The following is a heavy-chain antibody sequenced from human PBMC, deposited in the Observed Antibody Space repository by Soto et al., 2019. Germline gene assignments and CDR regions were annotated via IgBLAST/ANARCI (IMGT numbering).Heavy chain of an antibody. D-gene: IGHD6-13*01. Sequence: PGGSLRLSCAASGFTFSSYGVHWVRQAPGKGLEWVAVIWYDGSNKYYADSVKGRFTISRDNSKNTLYLQMNSLRAEDTAVYYCAREVAAAGNHNWFDPWGQGTLVTVSS. CDR2: IWYDGSNK. CDR3: AREVAAAGNHNWFDP. V-gene: IGHV3-33*01. CDR1: GFTFSSYG. J-gene: IGHJ5*02.